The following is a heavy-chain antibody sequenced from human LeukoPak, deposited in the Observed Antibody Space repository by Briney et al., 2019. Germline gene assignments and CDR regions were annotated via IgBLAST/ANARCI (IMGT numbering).Heavy chain of an antibody. D-gene: IGHD1-26*01. V-gene: IGHV1-18*04. CDR2: NGNT. CDR1: GYTFTGYY. J-gene: IGHJ3*02. CDR3: ARVYGGSYSDSAFDI. Sequence: ASVKVSCKASGYTFTGYYMHWVRQAPGQGLEWLGYNGNTNYAQKVQGRVTMTTDTSTGTAYMELRSLRSDDTAVYYCARVYGGSYSDSAFDIWGQGTMVTVSS.